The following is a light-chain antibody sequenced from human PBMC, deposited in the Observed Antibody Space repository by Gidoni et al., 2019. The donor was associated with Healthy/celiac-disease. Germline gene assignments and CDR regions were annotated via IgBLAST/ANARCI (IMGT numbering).Light chain of an antibody. CDR1: QSVSSSY. CDR3: QQYGSSWWT. Sequence: EIVLTQSPGTLSLSPGERATLSCRASQSVSSSYLAWYQQKPGQAPRLLIYGASSGSGTDFTLTISRLEPEDFAVYYCQQYGSSWWTFGQGTKVEIK. CDR2: GAS. V-gene: IGKV3-20*01. J-gene: IGKJ1*01.